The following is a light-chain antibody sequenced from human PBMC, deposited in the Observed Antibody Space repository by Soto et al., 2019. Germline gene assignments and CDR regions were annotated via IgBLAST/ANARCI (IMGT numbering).Light chain of an antibody. J-gene: IGLJ2*01. V-gene: IGLV2-14*01. Sequence: QSALTQPASVSGSPGQSITISCTGTSSDVGGYNYVSWYQQHPGKAPKLMIYDVSNRPSGVSNRFSGSKSGNTASLTISGLQADDYADYYCTSYTSSSTHVVFGGGTQLTVL. CDR3: TSYTSSSTHVV. CDR2: DVS. CDR1: SSDVGGYNY.